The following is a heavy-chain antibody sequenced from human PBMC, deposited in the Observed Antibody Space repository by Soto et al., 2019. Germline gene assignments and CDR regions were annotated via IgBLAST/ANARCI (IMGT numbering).Heavy chain of an antibody. CDR3: ASSGYCTNGVCPNDYYYYGMDV. Sequence: PSETLSLTCTVSGGSISSYYWSGIRQPPGKGLEWIGYIYYSGSTNYNPSLKSRVTISVDTSKNQFSLKLSSVTAADTAVYYCASSGYCTNGVCPNDYYYYGMDVWGQGTTVTVS. J-gene: IGHJ6*02. V-gene: IGHV4-59*01. CDR2: IYYSGST. D-gene: IGHD2-8*01. CDR1: GGSISSYY.